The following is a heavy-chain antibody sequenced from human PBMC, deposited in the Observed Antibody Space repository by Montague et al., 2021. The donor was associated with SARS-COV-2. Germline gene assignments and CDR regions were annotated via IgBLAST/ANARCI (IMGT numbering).Heavy chain of an antibody. J-gene: IGHJ4*02. V-gene: IGHV4-39*01. CDR1: GGSISSSSYF. CDR3: ARKTSRGLTIFGVVTASYCFDD. D-gene: IGHD3-3*01. Sequence: SETLSLTCTVSGGSISSSSYFWGWLRQPPGKGLEWIGSIYYSGSTYYNPSLKSRVTISVDTSKNQFSLKLSSVTAADTAVFYCARKTSRGLTIFGVVTASYCFDDWGQGTLVTVSS. CDR2: IYYSGST.